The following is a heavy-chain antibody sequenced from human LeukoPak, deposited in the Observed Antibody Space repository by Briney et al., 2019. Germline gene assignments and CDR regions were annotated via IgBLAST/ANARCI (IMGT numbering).Heavy chain of an antibody. CDR1: GFTVTSNC. Sequence: GGSLRLSCAASGFTVTSNCMSWVRQAPGKGLEWVSLIYSDSSTYYADSVKGRFAISRDNSKNTLYLQMNSLRAEDTAVYYCARDYCSGGSCYFFDYWGQGTLVTVSS. CDR2: IYSDSST. D-gene: IGHD2-15*01. V-gene: IGHV3-53*01. CDR3: ARDYCSGGSCYFFDY. J-gene: IGHJ4*02.